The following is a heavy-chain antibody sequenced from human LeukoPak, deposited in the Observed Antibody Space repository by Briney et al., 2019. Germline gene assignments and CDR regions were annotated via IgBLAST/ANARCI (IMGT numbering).Heavy chain of an antibody. CDR1: GYTFTGYY. Sequence: ASVKVPCKASGYTFTGYYMHWVRQAPGQGLEWMGWINPNSGGTNYAQKFQGRVTMTRDTSISTAYMELSRLRSDDTAVYYCATRSASIAAASPRAPIYYYYMDVWGKGTTVTVSS. D-gene: IGHD6-13*01. CDR2: INPNSGGT. CDR3: ATRSASIAAASPRAPIYYYYMDV. J-gene: IGHJ6*03. V-gene: IGHV1-2*02.